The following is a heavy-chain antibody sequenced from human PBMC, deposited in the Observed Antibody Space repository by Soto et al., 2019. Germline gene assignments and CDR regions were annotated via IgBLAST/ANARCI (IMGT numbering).Heavy chain of an antibody. CDR2: ISSSGTYT. J-gene: IGHJ3*02. Sequence: GGSLRLSCIASGSTFSNYTMSWVRQAPGKGLEWVSFISSSGTYTYYADSLKGRFTISRDNAKDSLYLQMNSLRAEDTAVYYCARKKGDTFDIWGQGTMVTVSS. CDR1: GSTFSNYT. V-gene: IGHV3-21*01. CDR3: ARKKGDTFDI.